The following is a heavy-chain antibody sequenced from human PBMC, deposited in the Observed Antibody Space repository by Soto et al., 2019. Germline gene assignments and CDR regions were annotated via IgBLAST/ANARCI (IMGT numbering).Heavy chain of an antibody. Sequence: SGPTLVNPTQTLTLTCTFSGFSLTTRPVGVGWIRQSPGKALEWLAFAYWDDDNRYSPSLRSRLTVTKDTSKNQVVLTMTNMDPVDTATYYCAHRRFPYYDFWSGYYTGGWFDPWGQGTLVTVSS. CDR1: GFSLTTRPVG. CDR2: AYWDDDN. D-gene: IGHD3-3*01. V-gene: IGHV2-5*02. CDR3: AHRRFPYYDFWSGYYTGGWFDP. J-gene: IGHJ5*02.